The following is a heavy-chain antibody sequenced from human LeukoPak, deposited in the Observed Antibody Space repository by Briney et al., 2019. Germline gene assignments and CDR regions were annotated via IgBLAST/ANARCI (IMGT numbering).Heavy chain of an antibody. J-gene: IGHJ4*02. D-gene: IGHD6-19*01. CDR2: INPNSGGT. Sequence: ASVKVSCKASGYTFTGYYMHWVRQAPGQGLEWTGWINPNSGGTNYAQKFQGRVTMTRDTSISTAYTELSRLRSDDTAVYYCARDLPWLVRYFDYWGQGTLVTVSS. V-gene: IGHV1-2*02. CDR3: ARDLPWLVRYFDY. CDR1: GYTFTGYY.